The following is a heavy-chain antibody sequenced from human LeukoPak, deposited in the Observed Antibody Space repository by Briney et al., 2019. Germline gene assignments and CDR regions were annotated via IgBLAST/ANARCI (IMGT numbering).Heavy chain of an antibody. CDR2: ISYDGSNK. D-gene: IGHD3-3*01. CDR3: AREPPNTYDFWSALLDY. J-gene: IGHJ4*02. CDR1: GFTFSSYA. V-gene: IGHV3-30-3*01. Sequence: GGSLRLSCAASGFTFSSYAMHWVRQAPGKGLEWVAVISYDGSNKYYADSVKGRFTISRDNSKNTLYLQMNSLRAEDTAVYYCAREPPNTYDFWSALLDYWGQGTLVTVSS.